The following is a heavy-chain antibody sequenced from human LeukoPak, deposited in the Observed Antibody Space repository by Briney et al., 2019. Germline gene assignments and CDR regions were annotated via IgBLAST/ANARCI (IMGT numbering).Heavy chain of an antibody. CDR3: MRGVVVVAAANWFDP. D-gene: IGHD2-15*01. CDR2: IYYSAST. J-gene: IGHJ5*02. V-gene: IGHV4-39*01. CDR1: GGSISSSSYY. Sequence: PSESLSLTCTVSGGSISSSSYYWGWIRQPPGKGLERIGSIYYSASTYYNPSLKSRVTISVDTSKNQFSLKLSSVPAAITAVYYCMRGVVVVAAANWFDPWAQRTVVTVSS.